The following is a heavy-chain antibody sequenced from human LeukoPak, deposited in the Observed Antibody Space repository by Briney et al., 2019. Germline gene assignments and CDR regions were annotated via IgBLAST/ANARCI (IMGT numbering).Heavy chain of an antibody. CDR3: SXGXXXXXYXFDXYYYMDV. J-gene: IGHJ6*03. CDR2: ISAYNGNT. CDR1: GYTFTSYG. D-gene: IGHD3-3*01. Sequence: GASVKVSCKASGYTFTSYGISWVRQAPGQGLEWMGWISAYNGNTNYAQKLQGRVTMTTDTSTSTAYIELRSLRSDDTAVYYWSXGXXXXXYXFDXYYYMDVWGKGTTVTVSS. V-gene: IGHV1-18*01.